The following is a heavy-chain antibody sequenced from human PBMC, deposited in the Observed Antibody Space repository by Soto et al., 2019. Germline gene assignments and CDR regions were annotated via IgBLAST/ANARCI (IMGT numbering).Heavy chain of an antibody. J-gene: IGHJ6*02. CDR2: IYTSGST. V-gene: IGHV4-4*07. CDR3: ARDRGYSTPGYYYYYGMDV. Sequence: LSLTCTVSGGSISSYYWSWIRQPAGKGLEWIGRIYTSGSTNYNPSLKSRVTMSVDTSKNQFSLKLSPVTAADTAVYYCARDRGYSTPGYYYYYGMDVWGQGTTVTVSS. CDR1: GGSISSYY. D-gene: IGHD6-13*01.